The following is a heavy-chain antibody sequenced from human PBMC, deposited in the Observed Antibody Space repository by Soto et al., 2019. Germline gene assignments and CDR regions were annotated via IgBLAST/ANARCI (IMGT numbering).Heavy chain of an antibody. Sequence: GGSLRLSCVASGFTFSACSMSWVRQAPGQGLEWVSSITSSSTYIYYTRSVEGRFTISRDDAKNSLHLQMNSLRAEDTAVYYCARDLLEGYGHARQPDYWGQGTLVTVSS. D-gene: IGHD5-18*01. CDR2: ITSSSTYI. CDR3: ARDLLEGYGHARQPDY. CDR1: GFTFSACS. J-gene: IGHJ4*02. V-gene: IGHV3-21*06.